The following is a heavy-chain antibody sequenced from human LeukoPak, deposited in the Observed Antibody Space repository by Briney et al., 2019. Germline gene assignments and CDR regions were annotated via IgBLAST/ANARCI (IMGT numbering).Heavy chain of an antibody. Sequence: ASVKVSCKASGYTFTSYGISWVRQSPGQGLEWMGWISTYNGNTNYAQKLQGRVTTTTDTSTSTAYMEVRSLRSDDTAVYYCARDHGSGSYDYWGQGTLVTVSS. CDR3: ARDHGSGSYDY. V-gene: IGHV1-18*01. D-gene: IGHD1-26*01. J-gene: IGHJ4*02. CDR1: GYTFTSYG. CDR2: ISTYNGNT.